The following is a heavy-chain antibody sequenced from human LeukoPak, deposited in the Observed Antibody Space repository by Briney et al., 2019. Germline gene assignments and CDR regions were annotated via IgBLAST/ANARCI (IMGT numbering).Heavy chain of an antibody. D-gene: IGHD3-22*01. Sequence: QPGRSLRLSCAASGFAFSSHGMHWVRQAPGRGLEWVAVISYDGSNKYYADSVKGRFTISRDNSKNTLYLQMNSLRAEDTAVYYCAKAYYYDSSGPFGGWGQGTLVTVSS. CDR1: GFAFSSHG. CDR2: ISYDGSNK. V-gene: IGHV3-30*18. J-gene: IGHJ4*02. CDR3: AKAYYYDSSGPFGG.